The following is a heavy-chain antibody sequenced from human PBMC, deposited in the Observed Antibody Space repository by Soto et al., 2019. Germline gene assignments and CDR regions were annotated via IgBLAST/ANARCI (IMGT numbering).Heavy chain of an antibody. CDR3: ANEKTYYYDSSGYPDAFDI. Sequence: QVQLVESGGGVVQPGRSLRLSCAASGFTFGSYAMHWVRQAPGKGLEWVAVISYDGSNKYYADSVKGRFTISRDNSKNTMYLQMNTLRAEDTAVYYCANEKTYYYDSSGYPDAFDIWGQGTMVTVSS. CDR1: GFTFGSYA. CDR2: ISYDGSNK. J-gene: IGHJ3*02. V-gene: IGHV3-30*18. D-gene: IGHD3-22*01.